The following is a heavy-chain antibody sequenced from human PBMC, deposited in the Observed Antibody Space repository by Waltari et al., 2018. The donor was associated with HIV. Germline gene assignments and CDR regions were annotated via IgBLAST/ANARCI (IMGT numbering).Heavy chain of an antibody. J-gene: IGHJ4*02. V-gene: IGHV4-34*10. CDR3: ARVVTGLFGSSFIGGFDV. CDR1: GFNFSGSA. Sequence: VQLVESGGDLVQPGKSLIVSCAASGFNFSGSAVLWVRQASGKGLEWIGEVYHSGDTNCSPSLESRITMSVDKSKRQFSLSLSSVTAADTATYFCARVVTGLFGSSFIGGFDVWGQGKSINVSS. CDR2: VYHSGDT. D-gene: IGHD6-25*01.